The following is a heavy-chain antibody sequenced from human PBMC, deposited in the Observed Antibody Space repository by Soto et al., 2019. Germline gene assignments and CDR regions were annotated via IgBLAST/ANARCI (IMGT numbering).Heavy chain of an antibody. Sequence: ASVKVSCKASGYTFTSYAMHWVRQAPGQRLEWMGWINADSVKGRFTISRDNAKNSLFLQMNSLRDEDTAVYYCARDPSLGSNWYYYFDLWGQGTPVTVSS. CDR1: GYTFTSYA. D-gene: IGHD6-13*01. CDR3: ARDPSLGSNWYYYFDL. CDR2: INADS. J-gene: IGHJ4*02. V-gene: IGHV1-3*01.